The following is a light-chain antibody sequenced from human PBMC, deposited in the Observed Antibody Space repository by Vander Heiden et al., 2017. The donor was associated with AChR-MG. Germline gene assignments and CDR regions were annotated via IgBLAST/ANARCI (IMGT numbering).Light chain of an antibody. CDR1: QSLLHSNGYNY. Sequence: EIVMTQSPLSLTVTPGEPASISCRSGQSLLHSNGYNYLDWYLQKPGQSPQLLIYLGANRASGVPDRFSGSGSGTDFTLKISRVEAEDVGVYYCRQALQTPQTFGQGTKLEIK. CDR3: RQALQTPQT. CDR2: LGA. V-gene: IGKV2-28*01. J-gene: IGKJ2*01.